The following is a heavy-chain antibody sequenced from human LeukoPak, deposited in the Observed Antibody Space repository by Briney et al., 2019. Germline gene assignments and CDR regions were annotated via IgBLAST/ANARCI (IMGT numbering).Heavy chain of an antibody. CDR1: GGSISGYY. D-gene: IGHD3-10*01. CDR3: ARDTADYAWGGDWFDP. J-gene: IGHJ5*02. Sequence: SETLSLTCTVSGGSISGYYWTWIRQPPGKGLEWIGYVYHSGGTSYNPSLKSRVTIAVDTSKNQFSLKLTSVTAADTAVYYCARDTADYAWGGDWFDPWGQGTLVTVSS. V-gene: IGHV4-59*01. CDR2: VYHSGGT.